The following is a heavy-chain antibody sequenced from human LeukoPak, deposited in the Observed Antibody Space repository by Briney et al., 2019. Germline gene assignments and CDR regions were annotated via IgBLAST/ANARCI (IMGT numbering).Heavy chain of an antibody. J-gene: IGHJ4*02. CDR2: INHSGST. CDR1: GGSFSGYD. CDR3: AREAKQLGSILY. D-gene: IGHD6-6*01. Sequence: SETLSLTCAVYGGSFSGYDWSWIRQPPGKGLEWIGEINHSGSTNYNPSLKSRVTIPVDTSKNQFSLKLSSVTAADTAVYYCAREAKQLGSILYWGQGTLVTVSS. V-gene: IGHV4-34*01.